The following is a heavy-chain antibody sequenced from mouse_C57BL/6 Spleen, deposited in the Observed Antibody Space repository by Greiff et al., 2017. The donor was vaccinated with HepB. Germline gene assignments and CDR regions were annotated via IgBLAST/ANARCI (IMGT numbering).Heavy chain of an antibody. CDR2: FDPSDSYT. CDR1: GYTFTSYW. V-gene: IGHV1-69*01. Sequence: QVQLQQPGAELVMPGASVKLSYKASGYTFTSYWMHWVKQRPGQGLEWIGEFDPSDSYTNYNQKFKGKSTLTVDKSSSTAYMQLSSLTSEDSAVYYCARRDRYYGSPSYFDYWGQGTTLTVSS. CDR3: ARRDRYYGSPSYFDY. J-gene: IGHJ2*01. D-gene: IGHD1-1*01.